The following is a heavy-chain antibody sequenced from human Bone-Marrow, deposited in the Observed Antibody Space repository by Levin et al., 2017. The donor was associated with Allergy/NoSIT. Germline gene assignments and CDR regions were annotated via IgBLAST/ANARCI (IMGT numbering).Heavy chain of an antibody. CDR3: ARPGGGFWSDFDH. V-gene: IGHV7-4-1*01. J-gene: IGHJ4*02. D-gene: IGHD3-3*01. CDR1: GYTFTVFA. CDR2: INTITGNS. Sequence: PVASVKVSCKTSGYTFTVFAMNWVRQAPGQGLEWMGWINTITGNSTYAQGFTGRFVFSVDTSVSTAYLHISNLKTEDTAIYYCARPGGGFWSDFDHWGQGTLVAVSS.